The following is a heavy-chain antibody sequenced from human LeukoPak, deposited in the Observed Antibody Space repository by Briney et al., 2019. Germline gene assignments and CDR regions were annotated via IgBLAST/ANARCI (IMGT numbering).Heavy chain of an antibody. CDR2: INPNSGGT. CDR1: GYTFTGYY. Sequence: ASVKVSCKASGYTFTGYYMHWVRQAPGQGLEWMGWINPNSGGTNYAQKFQGKVTMTRDTSISTAYMELSRLRSDDTAVYYSARGGGRNYDILTGYLWGQGTLVTVSS. CDR3: ARGGGRNYDILTGYL. J-gene: IGHJ4*02. V-gene: IGHV1-2*02. D-gene: IGHD3-9*01.